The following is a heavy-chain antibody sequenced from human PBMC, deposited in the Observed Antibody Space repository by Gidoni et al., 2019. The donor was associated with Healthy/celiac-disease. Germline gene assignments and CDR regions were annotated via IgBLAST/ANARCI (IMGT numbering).Heavy chain of an antibody. CDR2: IYWDDDK. D-gene: IGHD2-15*01. V-gene: IGHV2-5*02. Sequence: QITLKESGPTLVKPTQTLTLTCTFSGFSLSTSGGGVGWIRQPPGKALEWLALIYWDDDKRYSPSLKSRLTITKDTSKNQVVLTMTNMDPVDTATYYCAHSPYCSGGSCYGYFDYWGQGTLVTVSS. CDR1: GFSLSTSGGG. J-gene: IGHJ4*02. CDR3: AHSPYCSGGSCYGYFDY.